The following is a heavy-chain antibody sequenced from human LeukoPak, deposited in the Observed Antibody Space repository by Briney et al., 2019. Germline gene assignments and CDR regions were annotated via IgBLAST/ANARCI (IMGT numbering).Heavy chain of an antibody. CDR1: GYTFTSYA. CDR3: AKEHPARAFDI. Sequence: ASVKVSCKASGYTFTSYAMHWVRQAPGQRLEWMGWINAGNGNTKYSQKFQGRVTITRDTSASTAYMELSSLRAEDTAVYYCAKEHPARAFDIWGQGTMVTVSS. J-gene: IGHJ3*02. V-gene: IGHV1-3*01. CDR2: INAGNGNT.